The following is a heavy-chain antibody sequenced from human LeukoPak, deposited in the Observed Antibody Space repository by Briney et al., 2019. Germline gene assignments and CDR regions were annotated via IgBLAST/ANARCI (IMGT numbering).Heavy chain of an antibody. CDR2: ISSSGSTI. Sequence: GGSLRLSCAASGFTFSDYYMSWIRQAPGKGLEWVSYISSSGSTIYYADSVKGRFTISRDNAKNSLYLQMNSLRAEDTAMYFCTRRGVTTIGAFDIWGQGTMVTVSS. D-gene: IGHD3-22*01. CDR3: TRRGVTTIGAFDI. V-gene: IGHV3-11*04. CDR1: GFTFSDYY. J-gene: IGHJ3*02.